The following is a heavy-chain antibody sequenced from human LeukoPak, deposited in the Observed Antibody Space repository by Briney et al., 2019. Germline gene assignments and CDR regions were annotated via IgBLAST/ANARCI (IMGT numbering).Heavy chain of an antibody. V-gene: IGHV1-46*01. CDR3: ARSLTTQLWYFQH. D-gene: IGHD3-9*01. CDR2: INPSGGST. J-gene: IGHJ1*01. CDR1: GYTFTSYY. Sequence: GASVKVSCKASGYTFTSYYMHWVRQAPGQGLEWMGIINPSGGSTSYAQKFQGRVTMTRDTSTSTVCMELSSLRSEDTAVYYCARSLTTQLWYFQHWGQGTLVTVSS.